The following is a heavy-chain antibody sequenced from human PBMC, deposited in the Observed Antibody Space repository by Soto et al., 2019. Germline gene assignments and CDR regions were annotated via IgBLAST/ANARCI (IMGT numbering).Heavy chain of an antibody. CDR1: GFTFSSYA. D-gene: IGHD6-19*01. J-gene: IGHJ4*02. CDR3: AKGSYSSGWRYYFDY. V-gene: IGHV3-23*01. CDR2: LSGSGGST. Sequence: EVQLLESGGGLVQPGGSLRLSCAASGFTFSSYAMSWVRKAPGKGLEWVSALSGSGGSTYYADSVKGRFTISRDNSKNTLYLQMNSLRAEDTAVYYCAKGSYSSGWRYYFDYWGQGTLVTVSS.